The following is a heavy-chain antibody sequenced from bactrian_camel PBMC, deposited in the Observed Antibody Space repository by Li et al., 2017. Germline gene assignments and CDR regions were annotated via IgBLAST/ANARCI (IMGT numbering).Heavy chain of an antibody. D-gene: IGHD8*01. V-gene: IGHV3S40*01. CDR3: AADLLLMRPLEASEYKY. Sequence: EVQLVESGGALVQPGGSLRLSCAASGFTFSSSVMSWVRQAPGKGREGVASIYTGTDRTYYADSVKGRFAIWQDNAKATVYLEINYLRPEDTAMYYCAADLLLMRPLEASEYKYWGQGTQVTVS. CDR2: IYTGTDRT. J-gene: IGHJ4*01. CDR1: GFTFSSSV.